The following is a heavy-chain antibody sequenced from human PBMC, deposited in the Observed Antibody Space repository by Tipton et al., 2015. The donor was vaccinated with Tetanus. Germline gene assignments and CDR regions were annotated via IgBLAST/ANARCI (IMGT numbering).Heavy chain of an antibody. CDR2: INPSGGA. J-gene: IGHJ4*02. V-gene: IGHV4-34*01. CDR1: GGSFSGYY. CDR3: ARPVKQWLVPVDS. Sequence: QVQLVQSGAEVKPSETLSLTCAVYGGSFSGYYWNWIRQPPGEGLEWIGEINPSGGASYNPSLKSRVTISVDTSKNQFSLKLTSVTAADTAVYYCARPVKQWLVPVDSWGQGTLVTVSS. D-gene: IGHD6-19*01.